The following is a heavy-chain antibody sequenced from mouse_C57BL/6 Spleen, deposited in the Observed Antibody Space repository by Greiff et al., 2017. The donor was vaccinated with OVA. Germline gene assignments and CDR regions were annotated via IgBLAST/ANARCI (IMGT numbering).Heavy chain of an antibody. V-gene: IGHV1-22*01. CDR1: GYTFTDYN. CDR3: ARSEGLDDYWAMDY. CDR2: INPNNGGT. Sequence: EVQLQQSGPELVKPGASVKMSCKASGYTFTDYNMHWVKQSHGKSLEWIGYINPNNGGTSYNQKFKGKATLTVNKSSSTAYMELRSLTSEDSAVYYCARSEGLDDYWAMDYWGQGTSVTVSS. D-gene: IGHD3-3*01. J-gene: IGHJ4*01.